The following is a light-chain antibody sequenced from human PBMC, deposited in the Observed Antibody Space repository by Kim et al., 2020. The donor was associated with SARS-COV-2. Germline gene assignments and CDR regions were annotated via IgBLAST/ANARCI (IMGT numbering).Light chain of an antibody. V-gene: IGKV3-20*01. CDR2: GAS. Sequence: SPGDRATHSCRASQSVSSSYLAWYQQKPGQAPRLLIYGASSRATGIPDRFSGSGSGTDFTLTISRLEPEDFAVYYCQQYGSSPRTFGQGTKVDIK. CDR3: QQYGSSPRT. CDR1: QSVSSSY. J-gene: IGKJ1*01.